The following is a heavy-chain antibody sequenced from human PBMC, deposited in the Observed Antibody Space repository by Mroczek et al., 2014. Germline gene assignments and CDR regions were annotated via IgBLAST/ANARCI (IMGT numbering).Heavy chain of an antibody. V-gene: IGHV4-34*01. Sequence: QVQLQQWGAGLLKPSETLSLTCAVYGGSFSGYYWSWIRQPPGKGLEWIGEINHSGSTNYNPSLKSRVTISVDTSKNQFSLKLSSVTAADTAVYYCARGVGREVWFDPWGQGTLVTVSS. J-gene: IGHJ5*02. CDR1: GGSFSGYY. CDR3: ARGVGREVWFDP. D-gene: IGHD1-26*01. CDR2: INHSGST.